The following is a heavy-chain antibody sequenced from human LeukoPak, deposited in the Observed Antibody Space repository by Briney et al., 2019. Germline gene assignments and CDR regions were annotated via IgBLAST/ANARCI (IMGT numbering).Heavy chain of an antibody. CDR3: AKSRIQYSSPADY. CDR2: IRGSGGSR. J-gene: IGHJ4*02. Sequence: GGSLRLSCAASGFLFSSYAMNWVRQAPGKGLEWVSTIRGSGGSRYYADSVKGRFTISRDNSKNTLYLQMNSLRAEDTAIYYCAKSRIQYSSPADYWGQGTLVTVSS. CDR1: GFLFSSYA. V-gene: IGHV3-23*01. D-gene: IGHD6-19*01.